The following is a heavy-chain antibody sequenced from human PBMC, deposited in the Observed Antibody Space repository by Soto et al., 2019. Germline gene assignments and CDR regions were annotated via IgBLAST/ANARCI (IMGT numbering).Heavy chain of an antibody. CDR3: ARDGVVTYYYYGMDV. D-gene: IGHD3-3*01. Sequence: PGGSLRLSCAASGFTFSSYAMHWVRQAPGKGLEWVAVISYDGSNKYYADSVKGRFTISRDNSKNTLYLQMNSLRAEDTAVYYCARDGVVTYYYYGMDVWGQGTTVTVSS. CDR1: GFTFSSYA. J-gene: IGHJ6*02. CDR2: ISYDGSNK. V-gene: IGHV3-30-3*01.